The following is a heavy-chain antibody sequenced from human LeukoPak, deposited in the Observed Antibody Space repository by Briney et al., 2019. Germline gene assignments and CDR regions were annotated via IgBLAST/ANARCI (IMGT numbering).Heavy chain of an antibody. CDR2: MSPNSGNT. Sequence: ASVKVSCKASGYTFTSYDINWVRQATGQGLEWMGWMSPNSGNTGYAQKFQGRVTMTRNTSISTAYMELSSLRSEDTAVYYCASVAAAGTGVVYWGQGTLVTVSS. J-gene: IGHJ4*02. CDR3: ASVAAAGTGVVY. D-gene: IGHD6-13*01. V-gene: IGHV1-8*01. CDR1: GYTFTSYD.